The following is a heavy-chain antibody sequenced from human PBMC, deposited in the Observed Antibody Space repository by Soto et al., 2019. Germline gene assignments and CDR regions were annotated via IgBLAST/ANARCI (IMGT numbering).Heavy chain of an antibody. Sequence: QVQLVQSGAELKEPGDSVRVSCEASGYTFTAYYIHWVRQAPGQGLEWMGCINPRFGDTSYAQDFQGRVSMTRDTSIRTVYMELSRLTSDDTAIYYCARNMDYYYGPGSGNGHGFWGQGTTVTVFS. CDR1: GYTFTAYY. D-gene: IGHD3-10*01. V-gene: IGHV1-2*02. CDR2: INPRFGDT. J-gene: IGHJ6*02. CDR3: ARNMDYYYGPGSGNGHGF.